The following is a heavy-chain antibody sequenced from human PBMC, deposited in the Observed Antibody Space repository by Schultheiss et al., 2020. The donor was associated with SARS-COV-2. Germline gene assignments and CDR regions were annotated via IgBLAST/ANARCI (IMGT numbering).Heavy chain of an antibody. Sequence: GGSLRLSCAASGFTVSASYMTWVRQAPGKGLEWVSVIHSGGNAYYAESVKGRFTISRDNSKNTVFLQMNSLRAEDTAVYYCARDRAYSSSWYGYDAFDIWGQGTMVTVSS. J-gene: IGHJ3*02. D-gene: IGHD6-13*01. CDR1: GFTVSASY. V-gene: IGHV3-53*01. CDR3: ARDRAYSSSWYGYDAFDI. CDR2: IHSGGNA.